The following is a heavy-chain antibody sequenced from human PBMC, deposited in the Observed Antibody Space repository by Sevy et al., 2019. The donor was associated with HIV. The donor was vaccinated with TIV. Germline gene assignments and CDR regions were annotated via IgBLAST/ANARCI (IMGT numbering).Heavy chain of an antibody. CDR3: AKGKYHVDY. J-gene: IGHJ4*01. CDR2: ISSDGN. Sequence: GGSLRLSCAASGFTFSRVGMNWVRQAPGKGLEWVARISSDGNDYAESVKGRFTISRDNSKNTLHLQMNSLKTEDTAIYCCAKGKYHVDYWGHGTLVTVSS. CDR1: GFTFSRVG. V-gene: IGHV3-30*18.